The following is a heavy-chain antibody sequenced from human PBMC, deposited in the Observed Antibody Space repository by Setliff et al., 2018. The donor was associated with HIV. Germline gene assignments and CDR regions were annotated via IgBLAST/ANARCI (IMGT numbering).Heavy chain of an antibody. D-gene: IGHD6-25*01. CDR1: GFSVSSSY. V-gene: IGHV3-66*02. J-gene: IGHJ4*02. Sequence: GGSLRLSCAASGFSVSSSYMSWVRQTPGEGLEWVSSIYSSGDTYHADSVKGRFTLSRDNSKNTVYLQMNSLRPEDTAVYYCARLRLYNSALDYWGQGTLVTVSS. CDR2: IYSSGDT. CDR3: ARLRLYNSALDY.